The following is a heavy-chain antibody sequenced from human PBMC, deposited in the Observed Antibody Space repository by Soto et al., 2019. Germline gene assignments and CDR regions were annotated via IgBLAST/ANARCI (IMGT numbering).Heavy chain of an antibody. J-gene: IGHJ3*02. V-gene: IGHV3-30-3*01. Sequence: TGGSLRLSCVASGFTFSSYGMHWVRQAPGKGLEWVAVIPNTENKKYYADSVKGRFTISRDNSQNTLFLQMDSLMSEDTAMYYCARTAGGRVRGALDIWGQGTMVTVSS. CDR3: ARTAGGRVRGALDI. D-gene: IGHD6-13*01. CDR1: GFTFSSYG. CDR2: IPNTENKK.